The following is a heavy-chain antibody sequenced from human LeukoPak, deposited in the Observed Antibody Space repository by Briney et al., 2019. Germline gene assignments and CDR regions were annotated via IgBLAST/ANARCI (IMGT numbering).Heavy chain of an antibody. J-gene: IGHJ4*02. CDR3: TTDDWYDSSGYHVGFDS. CDR2: IKSKSDGGST. Sequence: NPGGSLRLSCAVSGLIFRNAWMSWVRQAPGKGLEWVGRIKSKSDGGSTDYAAPVKGRFTISRDDSKNTLYLQMNSLKSEDTAVYYCTTDDWYDSSGYHVGFDSWGQGTLVTVSS. V-gene: IGHV3-15*01. D-gene: IGHD3-22*01. CDR1: GLIFRNAW.